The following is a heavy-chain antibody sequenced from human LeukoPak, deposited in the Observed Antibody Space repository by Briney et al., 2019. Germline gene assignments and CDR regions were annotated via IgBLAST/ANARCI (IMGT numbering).Heavy chain of an antibody. CDR3: ARHVRKRGIAVAGTPGWFDP. D-gene: IGHD6-19*01. J-gene: IGHJ5*02. V-gene: IGHV4-59*08. Sequence: SETLSLTCTVSGGTISSYYWSWIRQPPGQGLEWIGYIYYSGSTYYNPSLKSRLTISVDTSKNLFSLKLSSVTAADTAVYYCARHVRKRGIAVAGTPGWFDPWGQGTLVTVSS. CDR1: GGTISSYY. CDR2: IYYSGST.